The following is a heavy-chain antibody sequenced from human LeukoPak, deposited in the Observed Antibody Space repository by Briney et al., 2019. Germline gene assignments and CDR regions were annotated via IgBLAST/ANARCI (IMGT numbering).Heavy chain of an antibody. CDR3: ARDQGGAIQLWLLGPADYYGMDV. CDR1: GFIFSSYS. J-gene: IGHJ6*02. Sequence: GGSLRLSCAATGFIFSSYSMSWVRQAPGKGLEWLSYISSSNHAIYYADSVKGRFTISRDNAKNSLFLQMNSLRAEDTAVYYCARDQGGAIQLWLLGPADYYGMDVWGQGTTVTVSS. CDR2: ISSSNHAI. D-gene: IGHD5-18*01. V-gene: IGHV3-48*01.